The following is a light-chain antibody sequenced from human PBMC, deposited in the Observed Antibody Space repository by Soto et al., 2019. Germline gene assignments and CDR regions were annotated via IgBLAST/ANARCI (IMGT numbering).Light chain of an antibody. J-gene: IGLJ1*01. CDR3: NSYAGSNIYV. Sequence: QSVLTQPPSASGSPGQSVTISCSGTSSDVGGYKFVSWYQHHPGKAPKLIIYEVNKRPSGVPNRFSGSKSGNTASLTVSGLQAEDEADYYCNSYAGSNIYVFGTGTKLTVL. V-gene: IGLV2-8*01. CDR2: EVN. CDR1: SSDVGGYKF.